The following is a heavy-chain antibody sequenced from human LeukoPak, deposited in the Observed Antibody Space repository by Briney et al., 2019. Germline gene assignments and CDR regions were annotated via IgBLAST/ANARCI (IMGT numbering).Heavy chain of an antibody. Sequence: ASVKVSCKVSGYTLTELSMHWVRQAPGKGLEWMGGFDPEDGETIYAQKFQGRVTMTTDTSTSTAYMELRSLRSDDTAVYYCARGEGGHYDFWSGPHLDAFDIWGQGTMVTVSS. J-gene: IGHJ3*02. V-gene: IGHV1-24*01. D-gene: IGHD3-3*01. CDR2: FDPEDGET. CDR3: ARGEGGHYDFWSGPHLDAFDI. CDR1: GYTLTELS.